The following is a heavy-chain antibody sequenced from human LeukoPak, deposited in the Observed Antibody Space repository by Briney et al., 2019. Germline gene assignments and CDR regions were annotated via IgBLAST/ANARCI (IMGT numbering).Heavy chain of an antibody. Sequence: GGSLRLSCAASGFTFSSYAMSWVRQAPGKGLEWVSAISGSGGSTYYADSVKGRFTISRDNSKNTLYLQMNSLRAEETAVYYCAKDYTYDYGSGSFLDYWGQGTLVTVSS. CDR1: GFTFSSYA. CDR2: ISGSGGST. J-gene: IGHJ4*02. V-gene: IGHV3-23*01. CDR3: AKDYTYDYGSGSFLDY. D-gene: IGHD3-10*01.